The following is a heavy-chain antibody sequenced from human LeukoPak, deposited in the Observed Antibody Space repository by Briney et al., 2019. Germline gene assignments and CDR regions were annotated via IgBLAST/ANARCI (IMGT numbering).Heavy chain of an antibody. Sequence: PSETLSLTCAVYGGSFSGYYWTWIRQPPGKGLEWIGEINHSGSTNYNPSLNNRVTISVDRSKNQFSLRLSSVTAADTAVYYCVGAAGVWGQGTLVTVSS. CDR2: INHSGST. CDR3: VGAAGV. CDR1: GGSFSGYY. J-gene: IGHJ4*02. V-gene: IGHV4-34*01. D-gene: IGHD6-13*01.